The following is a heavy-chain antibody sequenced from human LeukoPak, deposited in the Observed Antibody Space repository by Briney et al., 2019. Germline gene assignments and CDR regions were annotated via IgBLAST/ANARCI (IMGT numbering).Heavy chain of an antibody. CDR3: ARGPKYDYVWGSGFDY. CDR1: GGTFSSYA. J-gene: IGHJ4*02. V-gene: IGHV1-69*01. D-gene: IGHD3-16*01. CDR2: IIPIFGTA. Sequence: SVKVSCKASGGTFSSYAISWVRQAPGQGLEWMGGIIPIFGTANYAQKFQGRVTITADESTSTAYMELSSLRSEDTAVYYCARGPKYDYVWGSGFDYWGQGTLVTVSS.